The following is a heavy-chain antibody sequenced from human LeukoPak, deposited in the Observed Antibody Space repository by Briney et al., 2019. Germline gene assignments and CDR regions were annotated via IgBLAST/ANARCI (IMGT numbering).Heavy chain of an antibody. V-gene: IGHV5-51*01. J-gene: IGHJ3*02. D-gene: IGHD4-17*01. CDR1: GYSFTSYW. CDR3: ARHGFDYGDYAAFDI. Sequence: GESLKISCKGSGYSFTSYWIGWVRQMPGKGLEWMGIIYPGDSDTRYSPSFQGQVTISADKSISTAYLQWSSLKASDTAMYYCARHGFDYGDYAAFDIWGQGTMVTVSS. CDR2: IYPGDSDT.